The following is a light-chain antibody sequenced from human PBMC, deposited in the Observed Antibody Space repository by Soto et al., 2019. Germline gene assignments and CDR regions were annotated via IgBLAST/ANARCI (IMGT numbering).Light chain of an antibody. J-gene: IGKJ1*01. V-gene: IGKV1-5*03. CDR1: QSVDTC. Sequence: DIQMTQSPSTLSASVGDRVTITCRDSQSVDTCLACYQQKPGKAPHLLIYKASSLETGVPSRFSGSGSVTEFTLTISSLQSDDFATYYCQQFYRYPWTFGQGTKVEIK. CDR2: KAS. CDR3: QQFYRYPWT.